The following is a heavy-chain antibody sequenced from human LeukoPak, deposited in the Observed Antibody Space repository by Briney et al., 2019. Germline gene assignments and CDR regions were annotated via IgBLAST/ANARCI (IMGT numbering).Heavy chain of an antibody. D-gene: IGHD3-10*01. CDR3: ARQVEWFEIDVFDA. CDR1: GFTMSSDW. J-gene: IGHJ3*01. V-gene: IGHV3-7*04. Sequence: GESLRLSCVASGFTMSSDWMTWVRQAPGKGLEWVANIRHDGSEKYYVASVEGRFTISRDNAKNSLFLQMNSLRAEDTAVYYCARQVEWFEIDVFDAWGQGTMVAVSS. CDR2: IRHDGSEK.